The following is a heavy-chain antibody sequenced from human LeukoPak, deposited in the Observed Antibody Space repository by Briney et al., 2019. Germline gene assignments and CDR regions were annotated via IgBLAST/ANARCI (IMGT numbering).Heavy chain of an antibody. CDR3: ARDWGQQLVFFAIDI. D-gene: IGHD6-13*01. V-gene: IGHV3-30*04. CDR1: GFTFSSYA. Sequence: PGGSLRLSCAASGFTFSSYAMHWVRQAPGKGLEWVAVISYDGSNKYYADSVKGRFTISRDNSKNTLYLQMNSLRAEDTAVYYCARDWGQQLVFFAIDIRGQGTMVTVSS. CDR2: ISYDGSNK. J-gene: IGHJ3*02.